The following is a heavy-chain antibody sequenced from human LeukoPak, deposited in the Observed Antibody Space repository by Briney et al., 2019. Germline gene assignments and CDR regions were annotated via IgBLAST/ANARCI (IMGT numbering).Heavy chain of an antibody. V-gene: IGHV3-33*06. J-gene: IGHJ6*03. D-gene: IGHD3-22*01. CDR2: IWYDGSNK. CDR3: AKMGGDYDSSGQGVYYYYMDV. CDR1: GFTFSSYG. Sequence: PGGSLRLSCAASGFTFSSYGMHWVRQAPGKGLEWVAVIWYDGSNKYYADSVKGRFTISRNNSKNTLYLQMNSLRAEDTAVYYCAKMGGDYDSSGQGVYYYYMDVWGKGTTVTVSS.